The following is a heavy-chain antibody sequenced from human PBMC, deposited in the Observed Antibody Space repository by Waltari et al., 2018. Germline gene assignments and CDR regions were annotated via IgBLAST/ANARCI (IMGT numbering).Heavy chain of an antibody. D-gene: IGHD3-3*01. CDR1: GGSFSGYY. CDR2: INHSGST. Sequence: QVQLQQWGAGLLKPSETLSLTCAVDGGSFSGYYWSWSRQPPGKGLEWIGEINHSGSTNYNPSLKSRVTISVDTSKNQFSLKLSSVTAADTAVYYCARSPAMDYDFWSGSRWAFDIWGQGTMVTVSS. J-gene: IGHJ3*02. CDR3: ARSPAMDYDFWSGSRWAFDI. V-gene: IGHV4-34*01.